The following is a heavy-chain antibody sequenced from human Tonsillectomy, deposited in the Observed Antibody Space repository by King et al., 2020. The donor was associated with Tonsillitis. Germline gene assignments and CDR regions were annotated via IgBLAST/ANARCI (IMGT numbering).Heavy chain of an antibody. Sequence: VQLVESGGGLVQPGGSLRLSCAASGFTFSSYDMHWIRQATGQGLEWGSSIGTDGDVYYPGSVKGRFTISRENAKNSLYLQMNSLRAGDTAVYYCAREPKGYYYGMDVWGQGTTVTVSS. CDR1: GFTFSSYD. CDR2: IGTDGDV. J-gene: IGHJ6*02. CDR3: AREPKGYYYGMDV. V-gene: IGHV3-13*01.